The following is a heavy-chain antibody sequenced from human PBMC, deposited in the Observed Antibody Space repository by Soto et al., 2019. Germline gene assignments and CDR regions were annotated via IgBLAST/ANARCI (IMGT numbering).Heavy chain of an antibody. CDR1: GFTFSNYD. CDR2: FSFDGTSK. D-gene: IGHD2-2*01. Sequence: QVQLVESGGGVVQPGRSLRLSCAASGFTFSNYDMHWVRQAPGEGLEWGAVFSFDGTSKNYADSVKGRFPISRDNSKNTLFLQMNSLRTEDTAVYFCAKDFYTVRVPAAPRPHYFDFWGTGTLVTVSS. J-gene: IGHJ4*02. CDR3: AKDFYTVRVPAAPRPHYFDF. V-gene: IGHV3-30*18.